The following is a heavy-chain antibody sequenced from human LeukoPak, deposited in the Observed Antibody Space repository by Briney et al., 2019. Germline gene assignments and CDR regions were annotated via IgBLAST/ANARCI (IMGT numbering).Heavy chain of an antibody. CDR2: IYTSGST. CDR1: GGSISSGSYY. V-gene: IGHV4-61*02. CDR3: ARLNYYDSSGYSKYYFDY. D-gene: IGHD3-22*01. J-gene: IGHJ4*02. Sequence: SQTLSLTCTVSGGSISSGSYYWIWLRQPTGKGLEWFGRIYTSGSTNYNPSLKSRVTISVDTSKNQFSLKLSSVTAADTAVYYCARLNYYDSSGYSKYYFDYWGQGTLVTVSS.